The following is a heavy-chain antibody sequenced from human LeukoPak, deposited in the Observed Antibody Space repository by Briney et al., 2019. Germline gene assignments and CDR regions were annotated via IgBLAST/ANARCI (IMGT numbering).Heavy chain of an antibody. CDR2: ITSSSSDI. CDR1: GFTFSSYN. V-gene: IGHV3-21*01. J-gene: IGHJ4*02. D-gene: IGHD5-12*01. CDR3: ARDFRGYSGYTYDH. Sequence: PGGFLRLSCAASGFTFSSYNMNWVRQAPGKGLAWVSSITSSSSDIYYADSVKGRFTISRDNAKNSLYLQMDSLRAEDTAVYYCARDFRGYSGYTYDHWGQGTLVTVSS.